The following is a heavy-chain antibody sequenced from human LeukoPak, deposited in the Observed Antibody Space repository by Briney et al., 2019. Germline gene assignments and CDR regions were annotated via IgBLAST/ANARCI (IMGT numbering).Heavy chain of an antibody. D-gene: IGHD3-10*01. Sequence: SETLSLTCTVSGGSITTNYWSWIRQPPGKGLEWIGYRHYSGGANSNPSPRSRVTISIDTSKNQFSLKLNSVTAADTAAYYCARDTFYYGSEDDYDDVFDLWSQGTMVTVSS. CDR3: ARDTFYYGSEDDYDDVFDL. J-gene: IGHJ3*01. CDR1: GGSITTNY. CDR2: RHYSGGA. V-gene: IGHV4-59*01.